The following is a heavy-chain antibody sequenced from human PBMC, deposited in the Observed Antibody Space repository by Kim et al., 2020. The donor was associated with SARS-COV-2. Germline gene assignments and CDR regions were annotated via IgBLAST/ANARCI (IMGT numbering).Heavy chain of an antibody. CDR3: ARHDRNWYFDL. Sequence: SETLSLTCTVSGGSITSSSYYWAWIRQPPGKGLECIGNIYYNGNKYYNPSLRSRVTIAVDTSKNEFALKLTSVTAADTAVYYCARHDRNWYFDLWGRGTL. J-gene: IGHJ2*01. CDR2: IYYNGNK. CDR1: GGSITSSSYY. V-gene: IGHV4-39*01.